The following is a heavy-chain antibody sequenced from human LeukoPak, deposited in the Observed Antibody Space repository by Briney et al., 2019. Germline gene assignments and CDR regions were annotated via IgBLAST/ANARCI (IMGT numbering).Heavy chain of an antibody. CDR1: GFTFDDYG. CDR2: INWNGGST. V-gene: IGHV3-20*04. D-gene: IGHD1-26*01. J-gene: IGHJ4*02. Sequence: PGGSLRLSCAASGFTFDDYGMSWVRQAPGKGLEWVSGINWNGGSTGYADSVKGRFTISRGNSKNTLYLQMNSLRAEDTAVYYCVKDGDDSGSYLVYWGQGTLVTVSS. CDR3: VKDGDDSGSYLVY.